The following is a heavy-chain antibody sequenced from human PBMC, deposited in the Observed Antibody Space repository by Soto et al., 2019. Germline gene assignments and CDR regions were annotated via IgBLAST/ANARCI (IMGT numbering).Heavy chain of an antibody. CDR2: IYYTGST. V-gene: IGHV4-31*03. D-gene: IGHD3-22*01. CDR1: GGSISNGVYY. J-gene: IGHJ4*02. Sequence: SETLSLTCTVSGGSISNGVYYWTWIRQHPGKVLEAIGHIYYTGSTFYNPSLKGRVAISIDTSKNQFSLKLTSVTAADTAMYYCARNQITYYDNMNGSLYYFDCWGQGTLVTVSS. CDR3: ARNQITYYDNMNGSLYYFDC.